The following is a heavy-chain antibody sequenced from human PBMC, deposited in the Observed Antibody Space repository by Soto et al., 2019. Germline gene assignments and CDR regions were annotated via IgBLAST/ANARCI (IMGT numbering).Heavy chain of an antibody. CDR2: IIPSYDRV. J-gene: IGHJ4*02. CDR3: AREPSNDYGDDTFDY. D-gene: IGHD4-17*01. CDR1: GDTFKSYA. V-gene: IGHV1-69*06. Sequence: QVHLVQSGAAVKKPGSSVMVSCKGSGDTFKSYAISWLRQAPGQGLEYMGGIIPSYDRVNYAQKFQGRVTMTADRSTSTAYMELRSRRSEDTAVYYCAREPSNDYGDDTFDYWGQGTLITVSS.